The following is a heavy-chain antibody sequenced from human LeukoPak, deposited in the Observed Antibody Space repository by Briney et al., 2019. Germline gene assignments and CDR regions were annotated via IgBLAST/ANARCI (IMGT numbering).Heavy chain of an antibody. J-gene: IGHJ4*02. CDR2: INPNSGGA. CDR3: ARGYCSSANCLDYYFDY. CDR1: GYTFTDYY. Sequence: ASVKVSCKASGYTFTDYYIHWVQQAPGQGLEWMGWINPNSGGANYAQKFQGRVTMTRDTSINTAYMELSRLRSDDTAVYYCARGYCSSANCLDYYFDYWGQGTLVTVSS. D-gene: IGHD2-2*01. V-gene: IGHV1-2*02.